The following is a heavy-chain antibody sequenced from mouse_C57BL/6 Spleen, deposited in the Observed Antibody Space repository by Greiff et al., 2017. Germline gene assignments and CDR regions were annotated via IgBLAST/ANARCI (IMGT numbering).Heavy chain of an antibody. D-gene: IGHD1-1*02. J-gene: IGHJ4*01. CDR2: IDPSDSYT. CDR1: GYTFTSYW. CDR3: ARSGVATRAMDY. V-gene: IGHV1-59*01. Sequence: QVQLQQPGAELVRPGTSVKLSCKASGYTFTSYWMHWVKPRPGQGLEWIGVIDPSDSYTNYNQKFKGKATLTVDTSSSTAYMQLSSLTSEDSAVYYCARSGVATRAMDYWGQGTSVTVSS.